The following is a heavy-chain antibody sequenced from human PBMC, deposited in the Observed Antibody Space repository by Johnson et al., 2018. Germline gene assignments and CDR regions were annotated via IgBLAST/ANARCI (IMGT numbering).Heavy chain of an antibody. CDR3: ARADAFDI. CDR1: GFTFSSYA. V-gene: IGHV3-30-3*01. Sequence: QVQLVQSGGGVVQPGRSLRLSCAASGFTFSSYAMHWVRQAPGKGLEWVAVISYDGSNKYYADSVKGRFTISRDNSKNTLYLQMNSRRAEDTAGYYCARADAFDIWGQGTMVTVSS. J-gene: IGHJ3*02. CDR2: ISYDGSNK.